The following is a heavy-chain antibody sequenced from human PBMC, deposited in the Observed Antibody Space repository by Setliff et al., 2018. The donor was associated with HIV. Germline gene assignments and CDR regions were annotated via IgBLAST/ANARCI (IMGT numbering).Heavy chain of an antibody. CDR3: ARSLGDPPYYYGSGSYDNSGY. J-gene: IGHJ4*02. CDR1: GYSFTSYG. V-gene: IGHV1-18*01. D-gene: IGHD3-10*01. CDR2: ISAYNGNK. Sequence: ASVKVSCKASGYSFTSYGISWVRQAPGQGLEWMGWISAYNGNKNYAQKIQDRLTMTTDTSTSTAYMELRSLRSEDTAGYYCARSLGDPPYYYGSGSYDNSGYWGQGTPVTVSS.